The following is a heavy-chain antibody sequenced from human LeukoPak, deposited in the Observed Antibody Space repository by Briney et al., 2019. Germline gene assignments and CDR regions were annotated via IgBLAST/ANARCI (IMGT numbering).Heavy chain of an antibody. J-gene: IGHJ5*02. V-gene: IGHV1-46*01. CDR1: GGTFSSYA. CDR2: INPSGGST. D-gene: IGHD3-10*01. CDR3: ARDVLVTMVRGVILSSNWFDP. Sequence: ASVKVSCKASGGTFSSYAISWVRQAPGQGLEWMGIINPSGGSTSYAQKFQGRVTMTRDMSTSTVYMELSSLRSEDTAVYYCARDVLVTMVRGVILSSNWFDPWGQGTLVTVSS.